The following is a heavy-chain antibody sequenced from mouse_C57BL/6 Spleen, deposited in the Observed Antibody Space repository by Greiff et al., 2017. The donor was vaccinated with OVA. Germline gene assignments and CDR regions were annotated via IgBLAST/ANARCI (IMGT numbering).Heavy chain of an antibody. V-gene: IGHV1-22*01. CDR1: GYTFTDYN. D-gene: IGHD4-1*02. CDR3: ARRDNWGGYYFDY. CDR2: INPNNGGT. Sequence: EVKLMESGPELVKPGASVKMSCKASGYTFTDYNMHWVKQSHGKSLEWIGYINPNNGGTSYNQKFKGKATLTVNKSSSTAYMELRSLTSEDSAVYYCARRDNWGGYYFDYWGQGTTLTVSS. J-gene: IGHJ2*01.